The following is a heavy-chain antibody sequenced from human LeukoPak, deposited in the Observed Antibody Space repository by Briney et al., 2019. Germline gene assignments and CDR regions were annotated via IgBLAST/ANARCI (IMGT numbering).Heavy chain of an antibody. Sequence: SETLSLTCTVSGYSISSGYYWGWIRQPPGKGLEWIGSIYHSGSTYYNPSLKSRVTISVDTSKHQFSLKLSSVTAADTAVYYCARAYYDYVWGSYRVNLFDYWGQGTLVTVSS. J-gene: IGHJ4*02. CDR1: GYSISSGYY. CDR2: IYHSGST. CDR3: ARAYYDYVWGSYRVNLFDY. V-gene: IGHV4-38-2*02. D-gene: IGHD3-16*02.